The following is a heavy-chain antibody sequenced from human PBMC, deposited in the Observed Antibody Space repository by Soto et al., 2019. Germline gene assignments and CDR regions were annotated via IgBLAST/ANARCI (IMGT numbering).Heavy chain of an antibody. CDR3: AKDIGPYIGHYGMDV. V-gene: IGHV3-43*01. CDR2: ISWDGGST. J-gene: IGHJ6*02. Sequence: GGSLRLSCAASGFTFDDYTMHWVRQAPGKGLEWVSLISWDGGSTYYADSVKGRFTISRDNSKNSLYLQMNSLRTEDTALYYCAKDIGPYIGHYGMDVWGQGTTVTVSS. CDR1: GFTFDDYT. D-gene: IGHD2-15*01.